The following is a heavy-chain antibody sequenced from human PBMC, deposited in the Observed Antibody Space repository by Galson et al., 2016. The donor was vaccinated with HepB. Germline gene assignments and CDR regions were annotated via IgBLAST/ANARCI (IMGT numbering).Heavy chain of an antibody. Sequence: VKVSCKASGYTFSSYGITWVRQAPGQGLEWMGWISAYNDYTNYAQRLQGRVRLTTDTSTGTAYMELRSLTSDDTAIYYCARGGYYDSSCRRDYYYYGLGGWGQGTTVTVSS. CDR3: ARGGYYDSSCRRDYYYYGLGG. D-gene: IGHD3-22*01. V-gene: IGHV1-18*01. CDR1: GYTFSSYG. CDR2: ISAYNDYT. J-gene: IGHJ6*02.